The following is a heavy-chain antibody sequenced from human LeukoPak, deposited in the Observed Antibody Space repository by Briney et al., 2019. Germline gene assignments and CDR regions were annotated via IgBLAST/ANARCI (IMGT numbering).Heavy chain of an antibody. CDR2: LYHPDST. CDR1: GHPINSAYY. J-gene: IGHJ6*03. CDR3: ARQFDSYFYYYLDV. V-gene: IGHV4-38-2*01. Sequence: SETLSLTCAVSGHPINSAYYWVWIRPPTGKGLEWIGSLYHPDSTYYNPSLESRVTMSVDTSRNQFSLKLSFVTAADTAVYYCARQFDSYFYYYLDVWGTGTTVTVSS. D-gene: IGHD3-10*01.